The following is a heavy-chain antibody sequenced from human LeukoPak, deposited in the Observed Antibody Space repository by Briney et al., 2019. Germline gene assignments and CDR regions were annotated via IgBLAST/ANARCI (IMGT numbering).Heavy chain of an antibody. Sequence: GGSLRLSCAASGFTVSTNYTSWVRQAPGKGLEWVSLINSGGSTYYADSVKGRFTISRDNSKNTVYLQMNSLRAEDTAVYYCAKDRIAGHDTFDIWGQGTVVTVSS. D-gene: IGHD6-13*01. CDR2: INSGGST. V-gene: IGHV3-66*02. CDR1: GFTVSTNY. J-gene: IGHJ3*02. CDR3: AKDRIAGHDTFDI.